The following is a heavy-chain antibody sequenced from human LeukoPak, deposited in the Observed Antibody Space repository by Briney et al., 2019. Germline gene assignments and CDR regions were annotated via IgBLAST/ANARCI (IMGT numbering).Heavy chain of an antibody. Sequence: SETLSLTCTVSGGSISSYHWSWIRQPPGKGLEWIGYIYYSGSTNYNPSLKSRVTISVDTSKNQFSLKLSSVTAADTAVYYCARLSIVGATTIRDYWGQGTLVTVSS. D-gene: IGHD1-26*01. V-gene: IGHV4-59*08. CDR2: IYYSGST. CDR3: ARLSIVGATTIRDY. J-gene: IGHJ4*02. CDR1: GGSISSYH.